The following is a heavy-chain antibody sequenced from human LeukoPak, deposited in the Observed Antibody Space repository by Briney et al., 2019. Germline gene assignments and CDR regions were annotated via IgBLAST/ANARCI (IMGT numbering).Heavy chain of an antibody. V-gene: IGHV3-7*03. CDR1: GFIFSKYW. CDR3: ARGLMEVTTIYFAN. Sequence: GGSLRLSCAASGFIFSKYWMSWVRQAPGKGLEWVANIKQDGSEKYYVDSVTGRFTISRDNAKNSLYLQMSSLRAEDTAVYYCARGLMEVTTIYFANWGRGTLVTVSS. D-gene: IGHD4-17*01. J-gene: IGHJ4*02. CDR2: IKQDGSEK.